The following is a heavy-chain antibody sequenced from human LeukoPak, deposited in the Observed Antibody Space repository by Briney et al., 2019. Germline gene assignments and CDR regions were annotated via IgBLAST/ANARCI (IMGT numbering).Heavy chain of an antibody. Sequence: GGSLRLSCAASGFTFSSYGMHWVRQAPGKGLEWVAVIWYDGNTKFYGDFVKGRFTISGDNSKNTVYLQMDSLRAEDTAVYYCAKGRTYGSGSFYMDVWGVGTTVTVSS. CDR2: IWYDGNTK. CDR3: AKGRTYGSGSFYMDV. CDR1: GFTFSSYG. J-gene: IGHJ6*03. V-gene: IGHV3-33*06. D-gene: IGHD3-10*01.